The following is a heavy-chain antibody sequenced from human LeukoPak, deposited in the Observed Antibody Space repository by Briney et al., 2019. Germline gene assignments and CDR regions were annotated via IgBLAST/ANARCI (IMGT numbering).Heavy chain of an antibody. CDR1: GYSFTSYW. CDR2: IYPGDSDT. J-gene: IGHJ4*02. V-gene: IGHV5-51*01. D-gene: IGHD1-1*01. CDR3: VRQPRVHTPDF. Sequence: GESLKISCKGSGYSFTSYWIGWVRQMPGKGLEWMGIIYPGDSDTRYSPSFQGQVTFSADKSITTAYLQWSSLKALDTATYYCVRQPRVHTPDFWGQGTLVTVSS.